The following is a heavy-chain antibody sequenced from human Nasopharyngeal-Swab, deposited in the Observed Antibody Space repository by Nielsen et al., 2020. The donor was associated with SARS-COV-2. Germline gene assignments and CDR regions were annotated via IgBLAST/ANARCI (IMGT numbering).Heavy chain of an antibody. Sequence: SVKVSCKASGGTFSSYAISWVRQAPGQGLEWMGGIVPIFGTANYAQKFQGRVTITADESTSTAYMELSSLRSEDTAVYYCASLYCSGGSCYFDYWGQGTLVTVSS. CDR3: ASLYCSGGSCYFDY. V-gene: IGHV1-69*13. J-gene: IGHJ4*02. D-gene: IGHD2-15*01. CDR1: GGTFSSYA. CDR2: IVPIFGTA.